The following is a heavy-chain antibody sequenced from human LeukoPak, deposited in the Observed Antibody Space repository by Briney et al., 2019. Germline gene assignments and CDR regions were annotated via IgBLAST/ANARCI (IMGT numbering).Heavy chain of an antibody. D-gene: IGHD3-10*01. CDR3: ARGGRSEYFGSGSHDY. J-gene: IGHJ4*02. Sequence: SETLSLTCAVYGGSFSDYYWTWIRQPPGKGLEWIGEINHCGRTNYNPSLKSRVTISLDTSKNQFSLKLSSVTAADTAVYYCARGGRSEYFGSGSHDYWGQGILVTVSS. CDR2: INHCGRT. CDR1: GGSFSDYY. V-gene: IGHV4-34*01.